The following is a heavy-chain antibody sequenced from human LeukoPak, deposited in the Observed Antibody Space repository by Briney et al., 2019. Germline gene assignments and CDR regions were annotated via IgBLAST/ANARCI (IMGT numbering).Heavy chain of an antibody. CDR1: GFTFSSYS. CDR3: ARHQTDWNGGFDY. J-gene: IGHJ4*02. V-gene: IGHV3-48*01. Sequence: GGSLRLSCAASGFTFSSYSMNWVRQAPGKGLEWVSYISSSSSTIYYADSVKGRFTISRDNSKNTLYLQMNSLRAEDTAVYYCARHQTDWNGGFDYWGQGTLVTVSS. D-gene: IGHD1-1*01. CDR2: ISSSSSTI.